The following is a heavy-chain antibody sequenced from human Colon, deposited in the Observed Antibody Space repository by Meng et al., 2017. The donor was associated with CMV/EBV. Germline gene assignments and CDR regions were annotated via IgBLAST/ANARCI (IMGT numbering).Heavy chain of an antibody. CDR3: ARGLGSGSYGLGY. CDR2: INNDGNKT. J-gene: IGHJ4*02. V-gene: IGHV3-74*01. CDR1: GFSFSSYW. Sequence: CAAYGFSFSSYWMHWVRQAPGKGLVWVSRINNDGNKTNYADAVKGRFTISRDNAKNTLYLQMNSLRADDTAVYFCARGLGSGSYGLGYWGQGTLVTVSS. D-gene: IGHD1-26*01.